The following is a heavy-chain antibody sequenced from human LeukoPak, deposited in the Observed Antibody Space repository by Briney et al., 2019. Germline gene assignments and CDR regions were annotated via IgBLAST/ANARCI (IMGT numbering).Heavy chain of an antibody. Sequence: SETLSLTCTGSGGSISSYYWSWIRQPPGKGLEWIGYIYYSGSTNYNPSLKSRVTISVDTSKNQFSLKLSSVTAADTAVYYCARAKYYYGSGSYGYFDYWGQGTLVTVSS. D-gene: IGHD3-10*01. CDR1: GGSISSYY. V-gene: IGHV4-59*01. CDR2: IYYSGST. J-gene: IGHJ4*02. CDR3: ARAKYYYGSGSYGYFDY.